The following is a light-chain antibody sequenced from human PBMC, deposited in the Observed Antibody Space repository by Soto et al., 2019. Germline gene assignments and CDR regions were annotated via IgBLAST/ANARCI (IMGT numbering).Light chain of an antibody. J-gene: IGKJ5*01. CDR3: QQANRFPIT. Sequence: DIQMTQSPSFVSASVGDRVTVTCRASQDISSWLAWYQQKPGKAPKLLIYTTSTLGSGVPSRFSGSRSGTDFTLAISGLQPEDFATYYCQQANRFPITFGQGTRLEIK. CDR2: TTS. CDR1: QDISSW. V-gene: IGKV1-12*01.